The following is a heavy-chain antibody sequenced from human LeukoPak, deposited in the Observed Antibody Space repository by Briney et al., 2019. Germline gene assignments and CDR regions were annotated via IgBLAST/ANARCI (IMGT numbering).Heavy chain of an antibody. CDR2: IYYIGST. Sequence: PSETLSLTCTVSGGSFSSSTDYWGWIRQPPGKGLEWIGAIYYIGSTNYNPSLKSRVTISVDTSKNQFSLKLSSVTAADTAVYYCARQTYYYDSTGWGIYAFDIWGQGTMVTVSS. J-gene: IGHJ3*02. CDR3: ARQTYYYDSTGWGIYAFDI. CDR1: GGSFSSSTDY. V-gene: IGHV4-39*07. D-gene: IGHD3-22*01.